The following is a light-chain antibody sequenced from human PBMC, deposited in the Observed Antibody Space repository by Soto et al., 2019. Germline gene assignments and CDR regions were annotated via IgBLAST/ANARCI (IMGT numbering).Light chain of an antibody. Sequence: IQMTQSPSSLSASVGDGVTITCRASQSISSYVSWYQQKPGKAPKLLIYAASRLQSGVPSRFSGSRSGTDFTLTISSLQPEDFATYYCLQDYNYSFGQGTKVDIK. CDR2: AAS. CDR3: LQDYNYS. V-gene: IGKV1-6*01. CDR1: QSISSY. J-gene: IGKJ1*01.